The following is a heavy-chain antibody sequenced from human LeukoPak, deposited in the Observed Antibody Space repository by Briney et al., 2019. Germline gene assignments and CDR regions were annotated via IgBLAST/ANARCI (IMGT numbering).Heavy chain of an antibody. J-gene: IGHJ4*02. D-gene: IGHD5-18*01. CDR2: MNPNSGNT. CDR1: GYTFTSYD. Sequence: ASVKVSCKASGYTFTSYDMNWVRQATGQGLEWMGWMNPNSGNTGYAQKFQGRVTITRNTSISTAYMELSSLRSEDTAVYYCARVGYSYGYGDFDYWGQGTLVTVSS. CDR3: ARVGYSYGYGDFDY. V-gene: IGHV1-8*03.